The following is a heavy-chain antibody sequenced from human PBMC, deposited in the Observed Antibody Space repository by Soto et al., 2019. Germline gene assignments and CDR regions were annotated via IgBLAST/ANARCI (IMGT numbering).Heavy chain of an antibody. V-gene: IGHV1-2*06. Sequence: ASVKVSCKAFGYTLSGYYIHWVRRAKGQGLKWMGRINPNSGGTNYAQKFQGRVTITRDTSIITAYMELSSLISDDTAVYYCARDHSSAYCTGDNCYYEIGVWGQGTTVTVSS. CDR2: INPNSGGT. CDR1: GYTLSGYY. D-gene: IGHD2-8*02. J-gene: IGHJ6*02. CDR3: ARDHSSAYCTGDNCYYEIGV.